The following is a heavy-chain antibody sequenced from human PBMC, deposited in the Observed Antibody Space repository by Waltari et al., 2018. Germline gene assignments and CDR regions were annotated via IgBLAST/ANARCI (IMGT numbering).Heavy chain of an antibody. CDR3: AKDSGSGGYAFDV. CDR2: ILYDGSDD. V-gene: IGHV3-30*02. J-gene: IGHJ3*01. Sequence: QMYLVESGGTVVQPGTSLTLSCAASGFTFNKNNMHWVRQAPGKGLEWVSFILYDGSDDSYADSVKGRFTISRDNSKYTIFLQMIGLKVEDTAVYFCAKDSGSGGYAFDVWGQGTMVTVSS. CDR1: GFTFNKNN. D-gene: IGHD1-26*01.